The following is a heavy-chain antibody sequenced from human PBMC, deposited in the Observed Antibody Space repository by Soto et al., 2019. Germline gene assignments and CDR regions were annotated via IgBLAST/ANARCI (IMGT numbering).Heavy chain of an antibody. CDR1: GFTFDDYA. CDR3: TKDITPRNYYYGMDV. V-gene: IGHV3-9*01. J-gene: IGHJ6*02. Sequence: EVQLVESGGGLVQPGRSLRLSCAASGFTFDDYAMHWVRQAPGKGLEWVSGISWNSGSIGYADSVKGRFTISRDNDKNSLYLKMSRRTDEETSLYSGTKDITPRNYYYGMDVWGQGTTVTVSS. CDR2: ISWNSGSI.